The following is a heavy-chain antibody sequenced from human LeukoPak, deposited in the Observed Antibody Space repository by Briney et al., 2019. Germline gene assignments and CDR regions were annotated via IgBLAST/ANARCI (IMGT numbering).Heavy chain of an antibody. Sequence: ASVKVSCKASGLTFTSSAMQWVRQARGQRLEWIGWIVVGSGNTNYAQKFQERVTITRDMSTSTAYMELSSLRSEDTAVYYCAAEPNAFWSGYYYFDYWGQGTLVTVSS. CDR2: IVVGSGNT. V-gene: IGHV1-58*02. CDR3: AAEPNAFWSGYYYFDY. D-gene: IGHD3-3*01. J-gene: IGHJ4*02. CDR1: GLTFTSSA.